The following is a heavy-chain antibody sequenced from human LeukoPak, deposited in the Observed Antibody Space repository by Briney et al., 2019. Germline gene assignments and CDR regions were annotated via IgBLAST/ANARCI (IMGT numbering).Heavy chain of an antibody. Sequence: SETLSLTCAVYGGSFSGYYWSWIRQPAGKGLEWIGRMHTSGSTNYNPSLKSRVTMSVDTSKNQCSLKLTSVTAADTAVYYCARDRYYSDSTAYYYPDWGQGTLVTVSS. CDR1: GGSFSGYY. D-gene: IGHD3-22*01. J-gene: IGHJ1*01. CDR2: MHTSGST. V-gene: IGHV4-4*07. CDR3: ARDRYYSDSTAYYYPD.